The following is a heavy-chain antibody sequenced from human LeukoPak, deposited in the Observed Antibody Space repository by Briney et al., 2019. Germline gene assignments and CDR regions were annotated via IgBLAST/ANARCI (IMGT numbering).Heavy chain of an antibody. V-gene: IGHV4-34*01. D-gene: IGHD3-3*01. J-gene: IGHJ5*02. CDR2: INHSGST. Sequence: SETLSLTCAVYGGSFSGYYWSWIRQPPGKGLEWIGEINHSGSTNYNPSLKSRVTISVDTSKNQFSLRLSSVTAADTAVYYRARGPTYYDFWSGYGTHWWFDPWGQGTLVTVSS. CDR1: GGSFSGYY. CDR3: ARGPTYYDFWSGYGTHWWFDP.